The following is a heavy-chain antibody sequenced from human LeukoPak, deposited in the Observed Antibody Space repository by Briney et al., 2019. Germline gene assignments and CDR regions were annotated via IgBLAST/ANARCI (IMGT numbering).Heavy chain of an antibody. CDR2: IYYSGST. CDR3: ARDIVVVPAGGDWFDP. CDR1: GGSISSSSYY. Sequence: SETLSLTCTVSGGSISSSSYYWGWIRQPPGKGLEWIGSIYYSGSTYYNPSLKSRVTISVDTSKNQFSLKLSSVTAADTAVYYCARDIVVVPAGGDWFDPWGQGTLVTVSS. D-gene: IGHD2-2*01. V-gene: IGHV4-39*07. J-gene: IGHJ5*02.